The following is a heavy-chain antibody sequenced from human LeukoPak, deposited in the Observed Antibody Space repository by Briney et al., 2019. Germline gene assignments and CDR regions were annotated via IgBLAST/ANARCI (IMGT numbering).Heavy chain of an antibody. D-gene: IGHD3-10*01. CDR3: AKGSRGSRPYYFDF. Sequence: PGGSLRLSCAASGFTFSSYAMSWVRQAPGKGLEWVSAISGSGGSTYYADSVKGRFTISRDNSKNTLNLQMNSLRVEDSAVYYCAKGSRGSRPYYFDFWGQGTLVTVSS. J-gene: IGHJ4*02. CDR1: GFTFSSYA. V-gene: IGHV3-23*01. CDR2: ISGSGGST.